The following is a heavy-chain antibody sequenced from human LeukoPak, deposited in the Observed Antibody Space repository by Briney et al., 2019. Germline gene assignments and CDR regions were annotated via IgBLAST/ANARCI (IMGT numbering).Heavy chain of an antibody. D-gene: IGHD2-2*02. V-gene: IGHV1-2*02. CDR1: GYTFTGYY. CDR2: INPNSGGT. Sequence: RASVKVSCKASGYTFTGYYMHWVRQAPGQGLEWMGWINPNSGGTNYAQKFQGRVTMTRDTSISTAYMELSRLRPDDTAVYYCARDPYIVVVPAAIGFDYWGQGTLVTVSS. CDR3: ARDPYIVVVPAAIGFDY. J-gene: IGHJ4*02.